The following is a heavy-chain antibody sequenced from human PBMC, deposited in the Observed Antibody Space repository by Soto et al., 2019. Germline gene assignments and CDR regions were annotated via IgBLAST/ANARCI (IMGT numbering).Heavy chain of an antibody. V-gene: IGHV3-23*01. D-gene: IGHD6-13*01. CDR2: ISGSGSVT. J-gene: IGHJ4*01. CDR3: AKGGVAAARDYFDH. Sequence: GSLRLSCAASGFIFRSYGLSWVRQAPGKGLVWVSVISGSGSVTNYADSVKGRFTISRDNSNNTLSPHMDSLRAADTAVYYCAKGGVAAARDYFDHWGDLTPVTAS. CDR1: GFIFRSYG.